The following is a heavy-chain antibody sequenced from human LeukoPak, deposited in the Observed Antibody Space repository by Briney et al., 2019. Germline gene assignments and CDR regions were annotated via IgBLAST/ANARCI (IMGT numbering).Heavy chain of an antibody. D-gene: IGHD1-26*01. CDR1: GFTFSSYA. CDR3: AKVRGASRPRDAFDI. J-gene: IGHJ3*02. CDR2: ISGSGGST. V-gene: IGHV3-23*01. Sequence: GSLRPPCAASGFTFSSYAMSWVRQAPGKGLERVSAISGSGGSTYYADSVKGRFTISRDNSKNTLYLQMNSLRAEDTAVYYCAKVRGASRPRDAFDIWGQGTMVTVSS.